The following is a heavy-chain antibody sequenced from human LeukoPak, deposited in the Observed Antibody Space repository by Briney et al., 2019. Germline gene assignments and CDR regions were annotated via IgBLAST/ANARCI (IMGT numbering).Heavy chain of an antibody. CDR1: GYSFTSYW. J-gene: IGHJ4*02. Sequence: KGGESLKISCKGSGYSFTSYWIGWVRQMPGKGLEWMGIIYPGDSDTRYSPSFQGQVTISADKSISTAYLQWSSLKASDTAMYYCARQDGRLIPIFGVVIIDRHFDFWGQGTLVTVSS. CDR2: IYPGDSDT. V-gene: IGHV5-51*01. D-gene: IGHD3-3*01. CDR3: ARQDGRLIPIFGVVIIDRHFDF.